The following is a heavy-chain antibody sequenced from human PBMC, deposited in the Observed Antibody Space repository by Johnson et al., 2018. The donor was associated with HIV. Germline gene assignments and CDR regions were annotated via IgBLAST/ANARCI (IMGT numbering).Heavy chain of an antibody. V-gene: IGHV3-9*01. CDR1: GFTCDDYA. J-gene: IGHJ3*02. Sequence: VQLVESGGGLVQPGRSLRLSCAASGFTCDDYAMHWVPQAPGKGLAWVSGLSWSSGSIGYADSVKGRFTISRDNAKNSLYLQMTSLRAEDTALYYCAKGMDSGYDRDDAFDIWGQGTMVTVSS. CDR3: AKGMDSGYDRDDAFDI. D-gene: IGHD5-12*01. CDR2: LSWSSGSI.